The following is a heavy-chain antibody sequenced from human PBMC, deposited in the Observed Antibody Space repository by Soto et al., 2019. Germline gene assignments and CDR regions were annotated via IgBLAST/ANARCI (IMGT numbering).Heavy chain of an antibody. Sequence: TSETLSLTCTVSGGSISSGDYYWSWIRQPPGKGLEWIGYIYYSGSTYYNPSLKSRVTISVDTSKNQFSLKLSSVTAADTAVYYCARGSDPLSFQHWGQGTLVTVSS. J-gene: IGHJ1*01. V-gene: IGHV4-30-4*01. CDR1: GGSISSGDYY. CDR2: IYYSGST. CDR3: ARGSDPLSFQH.